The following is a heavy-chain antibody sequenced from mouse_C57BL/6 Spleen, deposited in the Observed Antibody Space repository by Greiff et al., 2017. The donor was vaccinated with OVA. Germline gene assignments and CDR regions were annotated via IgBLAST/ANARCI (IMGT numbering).Heavy chain of an antibody. V-gene: IGHV1-42*01. CDR1: GYSFTGYY. J-gene: IGHJ2*01. Sequence: EVKLQQSGPELVKPGASVKISCKASGYSFTGYYMNRVKQSPEKSLEWIGEINPSTGGTTYNQKFKAKATLTVDKSSSTAYMQLKSLTSEDSAVYYCARSYYGSSHYFDYWGQGTTLTVSS. D-gene: IGHD1-1*01. CDR2: INPSTGGT. CDR3: ARSYYGSSHYFDY.